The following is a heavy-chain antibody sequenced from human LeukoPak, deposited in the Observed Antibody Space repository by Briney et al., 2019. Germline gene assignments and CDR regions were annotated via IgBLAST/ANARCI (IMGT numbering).Heavy chain of an antibody. J-gene: IGHJ4*02. CDR2: INHSGST. CDR3: ARGLAARGRYGMYFDY. V-gene: IGHV4-34*01. Sequence: SETLSLTCAVYGGSFSGYYWSWIRQPPGKGLEGVGEINHSGSTNYNPSLKSRVTISVDTSKNQFSLKLSSVTAADTAVYYCARGLAARGRYGMYFDYWGQGTLVTVSS. CDR1: GGSFSGYY. D-gene: IGHD4-17*01.